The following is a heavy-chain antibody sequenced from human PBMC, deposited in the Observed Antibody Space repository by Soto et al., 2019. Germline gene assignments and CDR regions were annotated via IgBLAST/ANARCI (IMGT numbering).Heavy chain of an antibody. D-gene: IGHD3-10*01. CDR1: GGTFSSYA. J-gene: IGHJ5*02. CDR2: IIPIFGTA. Sequence: QVQLVQSGAEVKKPGSSVKVSCKASGGTFSSYAISWVRQAPGQGLEWMGGIIPIFGTANYTQKFQGRVTITADESTSKAYMELSSLRSEDTAVYYCARPGYYYGSGSYLAWGQGTLVTVSS. CDR3: ARPGYYYGSGSYLA. V-gene: IGHV1-69*01.